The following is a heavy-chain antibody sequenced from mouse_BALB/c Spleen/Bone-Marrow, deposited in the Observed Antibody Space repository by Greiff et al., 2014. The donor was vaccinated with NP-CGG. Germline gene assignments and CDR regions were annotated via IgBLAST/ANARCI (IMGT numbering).Heavy chain of an antibody. CDR3: ARSYRFWYFDV. D-gene: IGHD2-14*01. CDR1: GFTFTSSW. V-gene: IGHV1S130*01. CDR2: IHPNSGNT. Sequence: QVQLQQSGSVLVRPGTSVNLSCKASGFTFTSSWMHWAKQRPGQGLEWIGDIHPNSGNTYYNEKFKGKVTLTVDSSSSTAYVDLSSLTSEDSAVYFCARSYRFWYFDVWGAGTTVTVSS. J-gene: IGHJ1*01.